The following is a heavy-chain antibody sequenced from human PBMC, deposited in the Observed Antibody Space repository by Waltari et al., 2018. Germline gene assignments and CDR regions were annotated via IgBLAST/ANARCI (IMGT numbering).Heavy chain of an antibody. Sequence: QVQLQQWGAGLLKPSETLSLTCAVYGGSFSGYYWSWIRQPTGNGLEWIGEINHSGSTNYNPSLKSRVTISVDTSKNQFSLKLSSVTAADTAVYYCARQRKWGIAVTYAFDIWGQGTMVTVSS. CDR3: ARQRKWGIAVTYAFDI. J-gene: IGHJ3*02. CDR2: INHSGST. D-gene: IGHD6-19*01. V-gene: IGHV4-34*01. CDR1: GGSFSGYY.